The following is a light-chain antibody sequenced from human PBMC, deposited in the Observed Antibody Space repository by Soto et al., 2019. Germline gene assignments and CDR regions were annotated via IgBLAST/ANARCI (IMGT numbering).Light chain of an antibody. CDR2: RTS. CDR1: QSVSSN. CDR3: QQADSLPLVT. J-gene: IGKJ5*01. V-gene: IGKV3-15*01. Sequence: EIVMTQPPATLSVSPGERATLSCRASQSVSSNLAWYQQKPGQAPGLLMFRTSSRATGFPARFSGSGSGTEFNLTISSLQSEDFATYYCQQADSLPLVTFGQGTRLEIK.